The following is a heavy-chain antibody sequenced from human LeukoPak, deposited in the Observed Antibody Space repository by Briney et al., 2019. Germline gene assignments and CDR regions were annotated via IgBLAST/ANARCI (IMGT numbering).Heavy chain of an antibody. CDR2: IRYDGSNK. Sequence: SGGSLRLSCAASGFTFSSYGMHWVRQAPGKGLEWVAFIRYDGSNKYYADSVKGRFTISRDNSKNTLYLQMNSLRAEDTALYYCAKTGGIAAAHWGQGTLVTVSS. D-gene: IGHD6-13*01. CDR3: AKTGGIAAAH. CDR1: GFTFSSYG. V-gene: IGHV3-30*02. J-gene: IGHJ4*02.